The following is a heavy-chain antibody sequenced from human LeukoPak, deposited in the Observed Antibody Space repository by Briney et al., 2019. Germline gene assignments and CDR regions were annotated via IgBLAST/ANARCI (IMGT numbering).Heavy chain of an antibody. D-gene: IGHD1-7*01. CDR2: IYYSGST. Sequence: PSETLSLTCTVSGGSISSSSYYWGWIRQPPGKGLEWIGSIYYSGSTYYNPSLKSRVTISVDTSKNQFSLKLSSVTAADTAVYYCARGAEKLELHPTSWFDPWGQGTLVTVSS. J-gene: IGHJ5*02. V-gene: IGHV4-39*07. CDR3: ARGAEKLELHPTSWFDP. CDR1: GGSISSSSYY.